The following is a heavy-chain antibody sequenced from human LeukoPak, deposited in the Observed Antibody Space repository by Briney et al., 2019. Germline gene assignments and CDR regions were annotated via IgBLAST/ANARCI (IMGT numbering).Heavy chain of an antibody. J-gene: IGHJ4*02. CDR2: ISYDGSNR. CDR3: ARDLVAGLFDY. Sequence: GGSLRLSCAASGFTFSSYAMHWVRQAPGKGLEWVAVISYDGSNRYYADPVKGRFTISRDNSKNTLYLQMNSLRAEDTAVYYCARDLVAGLFDYWGQGTLVTVSS. V-gene: IGHV3-30*04. D-gene: IGHD6-19*01. CDR1: GFTFSSYA.